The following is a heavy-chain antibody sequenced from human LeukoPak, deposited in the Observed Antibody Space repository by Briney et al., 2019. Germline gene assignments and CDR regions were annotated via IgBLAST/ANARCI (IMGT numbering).Heavy chain of an antibody. CDR1: GFTFSSYA. J-gene: IGHJ4*02. CDR3: AKDYAATVDY. D-gene: IGHD2-15*01. CDR2: ISGSGGST. V-gene: IGHV3-23*01. Sequence: TGGSLRLSCAASGFTFSSYAMSWVRQAPGKGLEWASAISGSGGSTYYADSVKGRFTISRDNSKNTLYLQMNSLRAEDTAVYYCAKDYAATVDYWGQGTLVTVSS.